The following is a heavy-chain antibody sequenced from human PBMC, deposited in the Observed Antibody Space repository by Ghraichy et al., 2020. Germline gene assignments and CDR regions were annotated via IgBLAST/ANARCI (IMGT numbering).Heavy chain of an antibody. CDR3: AKEGDNWFDVFDI. D-gene: IGHD1-1*01. Sequence: GESLNISCAASGFAFSSYAMSWVRQAPGKGLEWVTAISGRGAGTYYADSVKGRFTISRDNSKNTLYLQMNSLRAEDTAVYYCAKEGDNWFDVFDIWGQGTMVTVSS. V-gene: IGHV3-23*01. CDR2: ISGRGAGT. CDR1: GFAFSSYA. J-gene: IGHJ3*02.